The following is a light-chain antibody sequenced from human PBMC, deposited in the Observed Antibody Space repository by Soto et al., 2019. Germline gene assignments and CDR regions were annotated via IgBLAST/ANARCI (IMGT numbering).Light chain of an antibody. CDR2: GAS. CDR1: QSVNSN. V-gene: IGKV3-11*01. Sequence: ERVLSQSPGTLSLSERERANLSCRASQSVNSNLAWYQQKLGQAPRVLIFGASTRATGIPARFSGSGSRTDFTLTIRSPEPEDFAVYYCQQRSNWPLTFGGGTKVDIK. J-gene: IGKJ4*01. CDR3: QQRSNWPLT.